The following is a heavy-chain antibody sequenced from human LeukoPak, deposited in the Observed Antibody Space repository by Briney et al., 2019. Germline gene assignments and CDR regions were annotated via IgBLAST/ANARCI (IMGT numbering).Heavy chain of an antibody. V-gene: IGHV3-23*01. CDR1: GFTFSSYA. CDR3: AKDGGLWVSAHWGDS. D-gene: IGHD7-27*01. Sequence: GGSLRLSCAASGFTFSSYAMSWVRQAPGKGLEWVSAISGSGGSTYYADSVKGRFTVSRDNSKNTLYLQMNSLRAEETAVYYCAKDGGLWVSAHWGDSWGRGTLVTVSS. J-gene: IGHJ4*02. CDR2: ISGSGGST.